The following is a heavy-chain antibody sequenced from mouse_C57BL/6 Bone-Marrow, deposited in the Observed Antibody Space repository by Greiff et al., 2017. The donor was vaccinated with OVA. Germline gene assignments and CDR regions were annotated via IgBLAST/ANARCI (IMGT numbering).Heavy chain of an antibody. CDR3: ARDRATAWYFDV. Sequence: EVKVVESGGGLVKPGGSLKLSCAASGFTFSSYAMSWVRQTPEKRLEWVATISDGGSYTYYPDNVKGRFTISRDNAKNNLYLQMSHLKSEDTAMYYCARDRATAWYFDVWGTGTTVTVSS. CDR2: ISDGGSYT. V-gene: IGHV5-4*01. J-gene: IGHJ1*03. CDR1: GFTFSSYA. D-gene: IGHD3-1*01.